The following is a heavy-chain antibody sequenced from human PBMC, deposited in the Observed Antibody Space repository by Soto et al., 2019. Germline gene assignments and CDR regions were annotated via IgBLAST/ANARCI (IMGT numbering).Heavy chain of an antibody. Sequence: EVQLLESGGGLVQPGGSLRLSCAASGLTFSSFYMSWVRQAPGKGLEWVSAISGSGDTTFYADSVKGRFTISRDNSKKTLYLQMNSLRAGGRARYFCLEPQWELQDWGQGSLVTVS. J-gene: IGHJ4*02. CDR2: ISGSGDTT. CDR3: LEPQWELQD. D-gene: IGHD1-26*01. CDR1: GLTFSSFY. V-gene: IGHV3-23*01.